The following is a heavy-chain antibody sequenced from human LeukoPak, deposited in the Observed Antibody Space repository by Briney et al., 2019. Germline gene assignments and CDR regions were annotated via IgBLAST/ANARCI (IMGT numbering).Heavy chain of an antibody. CDR2: IYYSGST. Sequence: PSQTLSLTCTVSGGSISSGSYYWSWIRQPPGKGLEWIGYIYYSGSTNYNPSLKSRVTISVDTSKNQFSLKLSSVTAADTAVYYCARATYYYDSSGYYYPTYYYYYYMDVWGKGTTVTVSS. CDR1: GGSISSGSYY. V-gene: IGHV4-61*01. D-gene: IGHD3-22*01. J-gene: IGHJ6*03. CDR3: ARATYYYDSSGYYYPTYYYYYYMDV.